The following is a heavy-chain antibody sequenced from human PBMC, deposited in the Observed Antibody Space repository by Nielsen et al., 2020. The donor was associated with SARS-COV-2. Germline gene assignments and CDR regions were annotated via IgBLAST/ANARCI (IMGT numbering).Heavy chain of an antibody. CDR1: GFTFSSYG. Sequence: GGSLRLSCAASGFTFSSYGMHWVRQAPGKGLEWVSVIYSGGSTYYADSVKGRFTISRDNSKNTLYLQMNSLRAEDTAVYYCAREVRGRSYWGQGTLVTVSS. CDR3: AREVRGRSY. D-gene: IGHD3-16*01. J-gene: IGHJ4*02. CDR2: IYSGGST. V-gene: IGHV3-53*01.